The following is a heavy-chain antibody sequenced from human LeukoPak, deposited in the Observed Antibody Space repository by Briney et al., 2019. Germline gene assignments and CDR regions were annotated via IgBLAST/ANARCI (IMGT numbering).Heavy chain of an antibody. CDR3: SRENGAFSPFGY. CDR1: GGSISSYY. V-gene: IGHV4-59*12. D-gene: IGHD2-8*01. CDR2: ISLTGLT. J-gene: IGHJ4*02. Sequence: SETLSLTCTVSGGSISSYYWSWIRQPPGQGLEWIGEISLTGLTHYNPSLESRVTVSLDKSKNQLSLNLTSVTAADTAVYYCSRENGAFSPFGYWGQGILVTVLS.